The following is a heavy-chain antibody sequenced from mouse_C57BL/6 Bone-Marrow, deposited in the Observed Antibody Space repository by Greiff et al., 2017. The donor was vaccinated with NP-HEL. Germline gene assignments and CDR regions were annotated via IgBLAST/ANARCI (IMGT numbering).Heavy chain of an antibody. CDR3: ARTGHY. CDR1: GYAFSSYW. V-gene: IGHV1-80*01. Sequence: QVQLQQSGAELVKPGASVKLSCNASGYAFSSYWMNWVKQRLGQGLEWIGQIYPGDGDTNYNGKFKGKATLTADKSSSTAYMQLSSLTSEDAAVYFCARTGHYWGQGTTLTVSS. J-gene: IGHJ2*01. CDR2: IYPGDGDT.